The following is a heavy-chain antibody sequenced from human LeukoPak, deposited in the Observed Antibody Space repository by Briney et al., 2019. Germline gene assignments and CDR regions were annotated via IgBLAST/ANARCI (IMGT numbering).Heavy chain of an antibody. CDR2: ISYDGSNK. Sequence: GSLRLSCAASGFTFSSYAMHWVRQAPGKGLEWVAVISYDGSNKYYADSVKGRFTISRDNSKNTLYLQMNSLRAEDTAVYYCARDTASRYCSSTSYYTVPSGDYWGQGTLVTVSS. CDR1: GFTFSSYA. V-gene: IGHV3-30-3*01. D-gene: IGHD2-2*02. CDR3: ARDTASRYCSSTSYYTVPSGDY. J-gene: IGHJ4*02.